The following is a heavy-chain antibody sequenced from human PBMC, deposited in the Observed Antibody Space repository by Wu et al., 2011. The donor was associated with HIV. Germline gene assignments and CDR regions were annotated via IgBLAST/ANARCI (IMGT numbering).Heavy chain of an antibody. D-gene: IGHD2-15*01. Sequence: QVQLVQSGAEVKKPGASVKVSCKTSGNTFGSYDFNWVRQAPGQGPEWMGEIIPLSGTAKYAQKFRGRVTITTDDSTSTGYMELTSLRSEDTAVYYCASQNPDLVVVVAATHAPDAFDIWGQGTMVTVSS. V-gene: IGHV1-69*01. CDR1: GNTFGSYD. CDR2: IIPLSGTA. CDR3: ASQNPDLVVVVAATHAPDAFDI. J-gene: IGHJ3*02.